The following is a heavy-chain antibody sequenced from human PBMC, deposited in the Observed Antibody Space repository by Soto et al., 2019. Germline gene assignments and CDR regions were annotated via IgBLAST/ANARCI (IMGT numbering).Heavy chain of an antibody. V-gene: IGHV3-23*01. D-gene: IGHD5-12*01. Sequence: EVQLSESGGGLVQPGGSLRLSFGGAGFTFSGSAVSWVRQAPGRGLEWVSGISGGGSTEYADSVKGRFGISRDNSKDTVYLYMNSLRDDDTAVYYCARQKGDIVARPPDHWGQGILVTVSS. CDR3: ARQKGDIVARPPDH. CDR2: ISGGGST. J-gene: IGHJ4*02. CDR1: GFTFSGSA.